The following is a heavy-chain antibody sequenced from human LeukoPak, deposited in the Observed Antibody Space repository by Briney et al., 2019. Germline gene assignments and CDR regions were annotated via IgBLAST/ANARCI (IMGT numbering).Heavy chain of an antibody. CDR2: IGPTGSYR. D-gene: IGHD1-14*01. CDR1: GLTFSTSG. CDR3: ATETNGRHYDY. V-gene: IGHV3-21*06. J-gene: IGHJ4*02. Sequence: PGGSLRLSCTASGLTFSTSGFNWVRQAPGKGLEWVASIGPTGSYRFHADSVKGRLTISRDNANNALYLQMNSLRAEDTAVYYCATETNGRHYDYWGQGTLLTVSS.